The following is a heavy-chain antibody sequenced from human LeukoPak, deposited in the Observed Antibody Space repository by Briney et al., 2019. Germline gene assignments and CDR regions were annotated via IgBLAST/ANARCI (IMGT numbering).Heavy chain of an antibody. CDR2: IRSKANSYAT. J-gene: IGHJ6*02. D-gene: IGHD2-2*01. CDR3: QSPGEYCSSTICPYGMDV. Sequence: PGGSLRLSCAASGFTFSGSAMHWVRQASGKGLEWVGRIRSKANSYATAYAASVKGRFTISRDDSKNTAYLQMNSLKTEDTAVYYCQSPGEYCSSTICPYGMDVWGQGTTVTVSS. CDR1: GFTFSGSA. V-gene: IGHV3-73*01.